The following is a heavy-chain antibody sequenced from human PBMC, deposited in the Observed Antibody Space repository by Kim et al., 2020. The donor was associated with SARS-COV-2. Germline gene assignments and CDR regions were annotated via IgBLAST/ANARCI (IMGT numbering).Heavy chain of an antibody. Sequence: SETLSLTCTVSGGSISSSSYYWGWIRQPPGKGLEWIGSIYYSGSTYYNPSLKSRVTISVDTSKNQFSLKLSSVTAADTAVYYCARVLPRGIITMIVVVPHLPRGVRFDPWGQGTLVTVSS. J-gene: IGHJ5*02. CDR3: ARVLPRGIITMIVVVPHLPRGVRFDP. CDR2: IYYSGST. CDR1: GGSISSSSYY. D-gene: IGHD3-22*01. V-gene: IGHV4-39*01.